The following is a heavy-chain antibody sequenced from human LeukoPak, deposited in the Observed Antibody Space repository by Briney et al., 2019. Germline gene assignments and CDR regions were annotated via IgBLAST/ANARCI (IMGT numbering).Heavy chain of an antibody. J-gene: IGHJ3*02. CDR3: ARRFNSGNDDVFDI. CDR1: GGSISGNA. Sequence: SETLSLTCTVSGGSISGNAWNWVRQPAGKGVEWIGRILTSGDTVYNPSLESRVTMSLDTSKNQFSLKLNSLTAADTAVYYCARRFNSGNDDVFDIWGQGTMVAVSS. CDR2: ILTSGDT. V-gene: IGHV4-4*07. D-gene: IGHD1-1*01.